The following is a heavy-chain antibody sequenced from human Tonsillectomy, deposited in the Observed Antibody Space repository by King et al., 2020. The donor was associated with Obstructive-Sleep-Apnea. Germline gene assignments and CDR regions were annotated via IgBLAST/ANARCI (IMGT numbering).Heavy chain of an antibody. J-gene: IGHJ3*02. CDR3: ARHLIGYYLHDAFDM. CDR1: GNSFTNYW. Sequence: VQLVESGAEVKKPGESLKISCKGSGNSFTNYWIGWVRQMPGKGLEWMGIIYPGDSDTRYSPSFQGQVTISADKSISTAYLQWSSLKASDTAMYYCARHLIGYYLHDAFDMWGQGTMVTVSS. V-gene: IGHV5-51*01. D-gene: IGHD3-9*01. CDR2: IYPGDSDT.